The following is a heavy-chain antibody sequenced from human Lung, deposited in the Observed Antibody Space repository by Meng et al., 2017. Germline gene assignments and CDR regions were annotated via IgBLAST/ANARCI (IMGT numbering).Heavy chain of an antibody. V-gene: IGHV1-2*02. J-gene: IGHJ4*02. D-gene: IGHD6-19*01. CDR1: GYTFSGYY. Sequence: ASVKVSCKASGYTFSGYYMHWVRQAPGQGLEWMGWINPKSGGTKYAQKFQDRVTMTRDTSISTAYPELSRLTSDDTSVYYCARDRPDITVGGTGFDYWGQGTLVTVSS. CDR3: ARDRPDITVGGTGFDY. CDR2: INPKSGGT.